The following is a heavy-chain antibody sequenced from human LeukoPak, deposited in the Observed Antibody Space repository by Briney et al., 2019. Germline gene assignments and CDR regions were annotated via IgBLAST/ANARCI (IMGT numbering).Heavy chain of an antibody. Sequence: PGGSLRLSCAASGFTFSSYGMHWVRQAPGKGLEWVAVIWYDGSNKYYADSVKGRFTISRDSSKNTLYLQMNSLRAEDTAVYYCARDSLPYYDSGGYRLTPFDYWGQGTLVTVSS. J-gene: IGHJ4*02. CDR3: ARDSLPYYDSGGYRLTPFDY. V-gene: IGHV3-33*01. D-gene: IGHD3-22*01. CDR2: IWYDGSNK. CDR1: GFTFSSYG.